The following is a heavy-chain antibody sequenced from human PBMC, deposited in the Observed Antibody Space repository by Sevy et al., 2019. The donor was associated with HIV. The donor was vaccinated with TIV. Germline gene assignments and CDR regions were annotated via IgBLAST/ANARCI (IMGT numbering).Heavy chain of an antibody. V-gene: IGHV1-69*13. J-gene: IGHJ4*02. CDR3: AKALYGSGSYYNLGY. CDR2: IIPIFGAA. CDR1: GGTFSSYA. Sequence: ASVKVSCKASGGTFSSYAISWVRQAPGQGLEWMGGIIPIFGAANYAQNFQGRVTITADESTGTVYMELISLRSEDTAVYYCAKALYGSGSYYNLGYWGQGTLVTVSS. D-gene: IGHD3-10*01.